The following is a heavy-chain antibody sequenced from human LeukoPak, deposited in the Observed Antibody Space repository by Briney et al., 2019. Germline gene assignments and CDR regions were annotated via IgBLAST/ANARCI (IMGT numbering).Heavy chain of an antibody. CDR3: ARGVVATTRWFDP. J-gene: IGHJ5*02. V-gene: IGHV4-59*01. CDR1: GGSISSYY. Sequence: SETLSLTCTVSGGSISSYYWSWIRQPPGKGLKWIGYIYYSGSTNYNPSLKSRVTISVDTSKNQFSLKLSSVTAADTAVYYCARGVVATTRWFDPWGQGTLVTVSS. D-gene: IGHD5-12*01. CDR2: IYYSGST.